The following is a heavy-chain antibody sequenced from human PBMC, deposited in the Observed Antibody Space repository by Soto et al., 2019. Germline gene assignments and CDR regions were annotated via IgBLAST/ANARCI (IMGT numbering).Heavy chain of an antibody. Sequence: SETLSLTCTVSGGSISSYYWTWIRQPPGKGLEWIGYINYSGSTNYNPSLKSRVTISVDTSKNQFPLKLSSVTAADTAVYYCATQELEAGYFQHWGQGTLVTVSS. J-gene: IGHJ1*01. CDR2: INYSGST. CDR1: GGSISSYY. CDR3: ATQELEAGYFQH. V-gene: IGHV4-59*12. D-gene: IGHD3-3*02.